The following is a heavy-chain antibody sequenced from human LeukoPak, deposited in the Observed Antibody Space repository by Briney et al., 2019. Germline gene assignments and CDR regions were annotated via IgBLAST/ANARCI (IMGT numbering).Heavy chain of an antibody. V-gene: IGHV4-59*01. CDR3: ARLRGNYFPDY. D-gene: IGHD4-11*01. J-gene: IGHJ4*02. CDR1: SGYISGYY. CDR2: IYYTGST. Sequence: PSETLSLTCTVSSGYISGYYWTWIRQPPGKGLEWIAYIYYTGSTNYNPSLESRVTISVDTSKNQFSLRLSSVTAADTAVYYCARLRGNYFPDYWGQGTLVTVSS.